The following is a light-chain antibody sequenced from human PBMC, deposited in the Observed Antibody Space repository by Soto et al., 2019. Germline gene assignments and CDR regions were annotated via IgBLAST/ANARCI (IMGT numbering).Light chain of an antibody. CDR3: MQALQNPPT. Sequence: DILMPQSPSYLSASVGDRVTITCRASQSIDIYLNWYQQKNGQSPQLLIYLGSNRDSGVPDRFSGSGSCSDCTLKISRVEAEDVAVYYCMQALQNPPTFGGGTKVDIK. J-gene: IGKJ4*01. CDR1: QSIDIY. CDR2: LGS. V-gene: IGKV2-28*01.